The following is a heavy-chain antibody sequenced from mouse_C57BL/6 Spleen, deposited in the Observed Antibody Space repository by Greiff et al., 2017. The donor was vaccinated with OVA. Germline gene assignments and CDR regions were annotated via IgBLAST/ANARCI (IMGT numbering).Heavy chain of an antibody. D-gene: IGHD2-4*01. CDR3: ARWGNYYDYDYYAMDY. CDR1: GYSFTSYY. V-gene: IGHV1-66*01. Sequence: VKLQESGPELVKPGASVKISCKASGYSFTSYYIHWVKQRPGQGLEWIGWIYPGSGNTKYNEKFKGKATLTADTSSSTAYMQLSSLTSEDSAVYYCARWGNYYDYDYYAMDYWGQGTSVTVSS. CDR2: IYPGSGNT. J-gene: IGHJ4*01.